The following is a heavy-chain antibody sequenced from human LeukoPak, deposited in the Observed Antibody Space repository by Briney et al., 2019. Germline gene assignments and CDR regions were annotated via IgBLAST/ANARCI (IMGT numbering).Heavy chain of an antibody. CDR3: ARGRDFWSGYSFDY. V-gene: IGHV4-59*01. Sequence: SETLSLTCTVSGGSISTYYWSWIRQPPGKGLEWIGYVYYSGSTEYNPSLKSRVTISVDTSKIQFSLKLSSVTAADTAVYHCARGRDFWSGYSFDYWGLGTLVTVSS. CDR1: GGSISTYY. D-gene: IGHD3-3*01. J-gene: IGHJ4*02. CDR2: VYYSGST.